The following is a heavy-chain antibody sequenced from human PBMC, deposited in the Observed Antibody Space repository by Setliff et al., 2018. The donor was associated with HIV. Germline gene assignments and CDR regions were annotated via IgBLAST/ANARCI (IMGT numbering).Heavy chain of an antibody. CDR3: AKDRAIVVVTPPNDAFDI. Sequence: PGGSLRLSCAVSGFTFSSYEMNWVRQTPGKGLEWVSYISSGGGTVNYADSVKGRFTISRDNAKNSLYLQMNSLRAEDTAVYYCAKDRAIVVVTPPNDAFDIWGQGTMVTVSS. J-gene: IGHJ3*02. D-gene: IGHD3-22*01. CDR1: GFTFSSYE. CDR2: ISSGGGTV. V-gene: IGHV3-48*03.